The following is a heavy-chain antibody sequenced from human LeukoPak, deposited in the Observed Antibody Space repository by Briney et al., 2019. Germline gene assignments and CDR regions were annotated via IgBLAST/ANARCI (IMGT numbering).Heavy chain of an antibody. Sequence: KPSETLSLTCAVYGGSFSGYYWSWIRQPPGKGLERIGEINHSGSTNYNPSLKSRVTISVDTSKNQFSLKLSSVTAADTAVYYCARRGSDQGSGLDPWGQGTLVTVSS. D-gene: IGHD3-10*01. V-gene: IGHV4-34*01. CDR2: INHSGST. CDR1: GGSFSGYY. J-gene: IGHJ5*02. CDR3: ARRGSDQGSGLDP.